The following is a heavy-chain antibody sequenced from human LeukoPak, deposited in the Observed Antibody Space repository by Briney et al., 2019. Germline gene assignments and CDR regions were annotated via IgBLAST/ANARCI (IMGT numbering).Heavy chain of an antibody. D-gene: IGHD3-22*01. Sequence: PGGSLRLSCAASGLSFSSYGMSWIRQAPGQGLEWVSSISGNGASIYYADSMKGRFTISRDNSKNTLHLQMNSLRAEDTALYFCAKGSYYYDSTGYSPAPGDWGQGTLVTVSS. J-gene: IGHJ4*02. CDR2: ISGNGASI. CDR1: GLSFSSYG. CDR3: AKGSYYYDSTGYSPAPGD. V-gene: IGHV3-23*01.